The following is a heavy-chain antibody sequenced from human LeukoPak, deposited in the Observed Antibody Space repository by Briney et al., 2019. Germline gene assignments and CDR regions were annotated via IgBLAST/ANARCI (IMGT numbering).Heavy chain of an antibody. V-gene: IGHV3-30*04. CDR2: ISSDGRNK. J-gene: IGHJ4*02. CDR1: GFTFSSYA. Sequence: GGSLRLSCAASGFTFSSYAMHWVRQAPGKGLEWVTVISSDGRNKYYADSVKGRFTISRDNSKNTLYLQMNSLRAEDTAVYYCARDSDIGAADYYFDYWGQGTLVTASS. D-gene: IGHD6-13*01. CDR3: ARDSDIGAADYYFDY.